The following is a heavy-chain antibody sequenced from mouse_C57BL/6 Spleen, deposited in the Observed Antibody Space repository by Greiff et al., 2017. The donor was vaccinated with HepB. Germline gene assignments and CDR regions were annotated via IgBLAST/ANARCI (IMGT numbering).Heavy chain of an antibody. CDR2: IYPGGGYT. CDR3: ARSQVDV. Sequence: QVHVKQSGAELVRPGTSVKMSCKASGYTFTNYWIGWAKQRPGHGLEWIGDIYPGGGYTNYNEKFKGKATLTADKSSSTAYMQFSSLTSEDSAIYYCARSQVDVWGTGTTVTVSS. CDR1: GYTFTNYW. V-gene: IGHV1-63*01. J-gene: IGHJ1*03.